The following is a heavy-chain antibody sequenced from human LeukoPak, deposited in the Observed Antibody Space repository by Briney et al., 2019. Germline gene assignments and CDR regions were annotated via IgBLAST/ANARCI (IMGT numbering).Heavy chain of an antibody. J-gene: IGHJ4*02. Sequence: GGSLRLSCAASGFTFSSYSMSWVRQAPGKGLEWVSSISSSSSYIYYADSVKGRFTISRDNAKNSLYPQMNSLRAEDTAVYYCARDFRCSSTSCYYSDYWGQGTLVTVSS. V-gene: IGHV3-21*01. D-gene: IGHD2-2*01. CDR1: GFTFSSYS. CDR3: ARDFRCSSTSCYYSDY. CDR2: ISSSSSYI.